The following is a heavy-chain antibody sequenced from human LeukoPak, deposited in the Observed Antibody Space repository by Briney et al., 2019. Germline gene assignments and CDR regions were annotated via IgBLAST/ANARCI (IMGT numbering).Heavy chain of an antibody. CDR3: ARVLYYDSWFDP. Sequence: PSETLSLTCAVYGGSFSGYYWSWIRQPPGKGLEWIGEINHSGSTYYNPSLKSRVTISVDTSKNQFSLKLSSVTAADTAVYYCARVLYYDSWFDPWGQGTLVTVPS. CDR1: GGSFSGYY. D-gene: IGHD3-22*01. J-gene: IGHJ5*02. V-gene: IGHV4-34*01. CDR2: INHSGST.